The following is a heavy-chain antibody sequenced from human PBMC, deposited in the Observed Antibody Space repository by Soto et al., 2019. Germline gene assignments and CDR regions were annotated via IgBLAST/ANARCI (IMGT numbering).Heavy chain of an antibody. CDR2: ITEDGSGT. V-gene: IGHV3-74*01. J-gene: IGHJ6*02. D-gene: IGHD2-8*01. CDR1: GFTFSSYP. CDR3: VRGTNGWRGMAV. Sequence: EVQLVESGGAIVQPGGSLRLSCATSGFTFSSYPIHWVRQAPGKGPVWVSRITEDGSGTTYADSVKGRFTVTRDNAKNTMYLQMSGLGAEDTAVYHCVRGTNGWRGMAVWGQGTTVTVSS.